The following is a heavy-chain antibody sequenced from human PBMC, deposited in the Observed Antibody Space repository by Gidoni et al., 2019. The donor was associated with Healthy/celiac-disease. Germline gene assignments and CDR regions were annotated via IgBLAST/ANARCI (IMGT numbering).Heavy chain of an antibody. D-gene: IGHD2-2*01. CDR1: GGSFSGYY. Sequence: QVQLQQWGAGLLKPSETLSLTCAVYGGSFSGYYWSWIRQTPGKGLEWIGEINHSGSNNYNPSLKSRVTISVDTSKNQFSLKLSSATAADTAVYYCARANIVVVPALIYYYYGMDVWGQGTTVTVSS. CDR2: INHSGSN. V-gene: IGHV4-34*01. CDR3: ARANIVVVPALIYYYYGMDV. J-gene: IGHJ6*02.